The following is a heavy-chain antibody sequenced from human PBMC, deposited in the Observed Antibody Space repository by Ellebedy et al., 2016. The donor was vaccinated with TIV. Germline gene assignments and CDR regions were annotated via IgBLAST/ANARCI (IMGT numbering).Heavy chain of an antibody. CDR1: GGSISSSSYY. Sequence: SETLSLXCTVSGGSISSSSYYWGWIRQPPGKGLEWIGSIYYSGSTYYNPSLKSRVTISVDTSKNQFSLKLSSVTAADTAVYYCATDFRFGGYLYWGQGTLVTVSS. CDR2: IYYSGST. V-gene: IGHV4-39*07. CDR3: ATDFRFGGYLY. D-gene: IGHD2-15*01. J-gene: IGHJ4*02.